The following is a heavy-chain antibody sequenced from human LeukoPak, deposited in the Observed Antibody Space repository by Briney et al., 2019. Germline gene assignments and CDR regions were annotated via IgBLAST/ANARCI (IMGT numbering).Heavy chain of an antibody. CDR1: GFTFTSSA. Sequence: SVKVSCKASGFTFTSSAMQWVRQARGQRLEWIGWIVIGSGNTNYAQKFQERVTITRDMSTSTAYMELSSLRSEDTAVYYCAAGWVCSGGSCYYYFDYWGQGTLVTVSS. V-gene: IGHV1-58*02. D-gene: IGHD2-15*01. CDR2: IVIGSGNT. CDR3: AAGWVCSGGSCYYYFDY. J-gene: IGHJ4*02.